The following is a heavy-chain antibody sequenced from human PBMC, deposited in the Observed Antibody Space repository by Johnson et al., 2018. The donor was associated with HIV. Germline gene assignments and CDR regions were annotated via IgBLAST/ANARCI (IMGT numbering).Heavy chain of an antibody. CDR3: AKGTHYSDSSGYWSNDAFDI. J-gene: IGHJ3*02. Sequence: QVQLVESGGGLVKPGGSLRLSCAASGFTFSDYYMSWIRQAPGKGLEWVSYISISGTTIYYADSVKGRFPISRDNSKNTLHLQMNSLRAEDTAVYYCAKGTHYSDSSGYWSNDAFDIWGQGTRVTVSS. CDR2: ISISGTTI. V-gene: IGHV3-11*04. CDR1: GFTFSDYY. D-gene: IGHD3-22*01.